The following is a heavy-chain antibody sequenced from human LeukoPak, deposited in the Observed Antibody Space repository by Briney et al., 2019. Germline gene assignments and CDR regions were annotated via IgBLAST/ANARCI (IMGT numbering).Heavy chain of an antibody. Sequence: GGSLRLSCTASGFTFGDYAMSWVSQAQGKGLEWVGFIRSKAYGGTTEYAASVKGRFTISRDDSKSIAYLQMNSLKTEDTAVYYCTRDEPAAAGFFDYWGQGTLVTVSS. V-gene: IGHV3-49*04. CDR2: IRSKAYGGTT. D-gene: IGHD6-13*01. CDR3: TRDEPAAAGFFDY. CDR1: GFTFGDYA. J-gene: IGHJ4*02.